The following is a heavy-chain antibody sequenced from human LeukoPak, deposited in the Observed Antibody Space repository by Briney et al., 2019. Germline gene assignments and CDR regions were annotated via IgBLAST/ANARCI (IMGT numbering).Heavy chain of an antibody. CDR1: GFTFSNYA. J-gene: IGHJ4*02. V-gene: IGHV3-23*01. D-gene: IGHD2-15*01. Sequence: GGALRLSCVASGFTFSNYARRWVRQAPGKGLEGVSGITASCDRTFYGDSVRGRFTIDRDNSKKTVYMKMHSLKVNDTAVYYCARRDIEVVVSGSDYWGQGTLVTVSS. CDR2: ITASCDRT. CDR3: ARRDIEVVVSGSDY.